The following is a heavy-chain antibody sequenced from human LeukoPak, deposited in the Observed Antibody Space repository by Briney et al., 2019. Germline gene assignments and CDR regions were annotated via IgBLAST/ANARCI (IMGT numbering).Heavy chain of an antibody. CDR3: AKVPGILAYSDY. V-gene: IGHV3-23*01. D-gene: IGHD2-21*01. J-gene: IGHJ4*02. CDR2: ISGSGGST. Sequence: GGSLRLSCAASGFTFSSYGMSWVRQAPGKGLEWVSAISGSGGSTYYADFVKGRFTISRDNSKNTLYLQMNSLRAEDTAVYYCAKVPGILAYSDYWGQGTLVTVSS. CDR1: GFTFSSYG.